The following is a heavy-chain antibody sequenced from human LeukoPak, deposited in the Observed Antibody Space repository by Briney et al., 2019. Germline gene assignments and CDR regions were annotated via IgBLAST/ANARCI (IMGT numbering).Heavy chain of an antibody. CDR1: GFTFSNAW. CDR3: TTVPHGYYDFLSGYYLDY. CDR2: IKSKTDGGTT. V-gene: IGHV3-15*01. D-gene: IGHD3-3*01. J-gene: IGHJ4*02. Sequence: GGSVRVSCAASGFTFSNAWMSWVRQAPGKGLEWVGRIKSKTDGGTTDYAATMKGRFTISRDDSKNTLYLQMNSLKTEDTAVYYCTTVPHGYYDFLSGYYLDYWGQGTLVTVSS.